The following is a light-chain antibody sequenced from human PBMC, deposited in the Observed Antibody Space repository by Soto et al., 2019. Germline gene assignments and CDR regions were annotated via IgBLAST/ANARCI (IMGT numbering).Light chain of an antibody. Sequence: DIQMTQSPSTLSASVGDRVTITCRASHSFSSRLAWYQQKPGKAPKLLLYKASSLESGVPSRFSGSGSGTGFTLTISSLQPDDFGTYYCQQYDTSPLTFGGGTKVDIK. CDR2: KAS. J-gene: IGKJ4*01. V-gene: IGKV1-5*03. CDR1: HSFSSR. CDR3: QQYDTSPLT.